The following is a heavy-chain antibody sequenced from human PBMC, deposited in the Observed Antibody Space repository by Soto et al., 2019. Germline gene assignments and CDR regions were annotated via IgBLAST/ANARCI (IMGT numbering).Heavy chain of an antibody. CDR2: IWYDGSNK. D-gene: IGHD6-19*01. CDR1: GFTFSSYG. CDR3: ARGNQQWLAFDY. V-gene: IGHV3-33*01. Sequence: GGSLRLSCAASGFTFSSYGMHWVRQAPGKGLEWVAVIWYDGSNKYYADSVKGRFTISRDNSKNTLYLQMNSLRAEDTAVYYCARGNQQWLAFDYWGQGTLVTVSS. J-gene: IGHJ4*02.